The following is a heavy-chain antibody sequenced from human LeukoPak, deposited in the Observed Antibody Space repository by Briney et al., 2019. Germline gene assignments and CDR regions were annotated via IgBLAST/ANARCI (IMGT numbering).Heavy chain of an antibody. Sequence: GASVKVSCKASGYTFTGYYMHSVRQAPGQGLEWMGRINPNRGGTNYAQKFQGRVTKTRDTSISTAYMELNRLRSDDTAVYYCAKERDGYLNDWGQGTLVTVSS. CDR1: GYTFTGYY. CDR3: AKERDGYLND. D-gene: IGHD5-24*01. CDR2: INPNRGGT. V-gene: IGHV1-2*06. J-gene: IGHJ4*02.